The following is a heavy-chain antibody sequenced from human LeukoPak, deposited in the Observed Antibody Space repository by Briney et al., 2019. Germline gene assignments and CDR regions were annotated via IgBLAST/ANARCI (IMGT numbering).Heavy chain of an antibody. Sequence: ASVKVSCKASGYTFTSYGISWVRQAPGQGLEWMGWISAYNGNTNYAQKLQGRVTMTTDTSTSTAYMELRSLRSDDTAVYYCARAPSTYYDFWSGYYTGPYFDYWGQGTLVTVSS. CDR3: ARAPSTYYDFWSGYYTGPYFDY. V-gene: IGHV1-18*01. CDR1: GYTFTSYG. D-gene: IGHD3-3*01. CDR2: ISAYNGNT. J-gene: IGHJ4*02.